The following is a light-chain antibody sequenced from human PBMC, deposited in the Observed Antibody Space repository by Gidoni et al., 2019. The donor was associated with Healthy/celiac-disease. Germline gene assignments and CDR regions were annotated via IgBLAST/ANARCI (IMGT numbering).Light chain of an antibody. J-gene: IGKJ1*01. CDR1: QSVLYSSNNKNY. CDR2: WAS. V-gene: IGKV4-1*01. Sequence: DIVMNQSPDSLAVSLGERATINCKSSQSVLYSSNNKNYLAWYQQKPGQPPKLLIYWASTRESGVPDRFSGSGFGTDFTLTISSLLAEYVAVYSCQQYYSTPQTFGQWTKVEIK. CDR3: QQYYSTPQT.